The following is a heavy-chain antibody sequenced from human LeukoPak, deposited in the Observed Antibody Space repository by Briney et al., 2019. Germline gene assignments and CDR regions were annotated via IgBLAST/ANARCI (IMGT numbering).Heavy chain of an antibody. D-gene: IGHD3-22*01. Sequence: ASMKVSCKASGYAFAAYYVHWVRQAPGLGLEWMGWINPNSGGTNYAQKFQGRVTMTRDTSISTAYMELSRLRSDDTAVYYCARDGRPLLYYYDSSGYYSDYWGQGTLVTVSS. CDR3: ARDGRPLLYYYDSSGYYSDY. J-gene: IGHJ4*02. CDR1: GYAFAAYY. V-gene: IGHV1-2*02. CDR2: INPNSGGT.